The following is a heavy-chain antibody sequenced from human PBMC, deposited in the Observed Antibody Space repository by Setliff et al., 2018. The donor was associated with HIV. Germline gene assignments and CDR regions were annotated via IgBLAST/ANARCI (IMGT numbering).Heavy chain of an antibody. D-gene: IGHD4-4*01. Sequence: GGSLRLSCVTSGFTFDTFHMNWVRQAPGKGLEWISFITSTGINIYYTDSVKGRFTVSRDNARNSLLLQMNSLRAEDTAVYHCAREIRAGNYPPYSYYFYMDVWGKGTTVTVSS. J-gene: IGHJ6*03. CDR1: GFTFDTFH. CDR3: AREIRAGNYPPYSYYFYMDV. CDR2: ITSTGINI. V-gene: IGHV3-48*01.